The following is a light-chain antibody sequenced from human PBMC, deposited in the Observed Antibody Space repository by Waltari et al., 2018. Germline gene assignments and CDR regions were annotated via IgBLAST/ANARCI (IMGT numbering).Light chain of an antibody. J-gene: IGLJ2*01. CDR2: KDS. Sequence: SYDLTQPPSVSVSPGQPARITCSGNTFPKQFAYWYQQKPGQAPVLMIYKDSERPSGIPERLSGSSSGTTVMLTISGVQAEDEADYYCQSADNSGTPVVFGGGTKLTVL. CDR1: TFPKQF. V-gene: IGLV3-25*03. CDR3: QSADNSGTPVV.